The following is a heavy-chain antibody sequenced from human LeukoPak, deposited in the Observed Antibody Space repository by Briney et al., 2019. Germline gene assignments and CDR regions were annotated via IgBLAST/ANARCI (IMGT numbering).Heavy chain of an antibody. CDR2: INTNTGNP. J-gene: IGHJ4*02. D-gene: IGHD3-22*01. Sequence: GASVKVSCKASGYTFTTYAMNWVRQAPGQGPEWMGWINTNTGNPTYAQGFTGRFVFSLDTSVSTAYLQISSLEAEDTAVYYCARGYYYDSNGYFDYWGQGTLVTVSS. CDR3: ARGYYYDSNGYFDY. CDR1: GYTFTTYA. V-gene: IGHV7-4-1*02.